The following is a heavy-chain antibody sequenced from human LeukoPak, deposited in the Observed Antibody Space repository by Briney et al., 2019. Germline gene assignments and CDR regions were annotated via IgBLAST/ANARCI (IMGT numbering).Heavy chain of an antibody. CDR2: IIPIFGTA. CDR1: GGTFSSYA. D-gene: IGHD2-21*01. CDR3: ARDKMPIGGVPLTKTNDAFDI. Sequence: SVKVSCKASGGTFSSYAISWVRQAPGQGLEWMGGIIPIFGTANYAQKFQGRVTITADESTSTAYMELSSLRSEDTAVYYCARDKMPIGGVPLTKTNDAFDIWGQGTMVTV. V-gene: IGHV1-69*13. J-gene: IGHJ3*02.